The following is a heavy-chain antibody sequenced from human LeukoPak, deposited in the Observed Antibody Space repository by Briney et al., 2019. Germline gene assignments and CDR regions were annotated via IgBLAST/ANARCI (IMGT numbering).Heavy chain of an antibody. D-gene: IGHD3-9*01. Sequence: PWETLSLTCAAYGFSFSGYSWSWVRQPPGKGLEWVGEINHSGSTNYNPYLKSRGSILLNTSYNHFPLMLSSVTAADTAVYYWVRYFDWFLPFDLWGQGTLVTVSS. CDR1: GFSFSGYS. J-gene: IGHJ4*02. CDR2: INHSGST. V-gene: IGHV4-34*01. CDR3: VRYFDWFLPFDL.